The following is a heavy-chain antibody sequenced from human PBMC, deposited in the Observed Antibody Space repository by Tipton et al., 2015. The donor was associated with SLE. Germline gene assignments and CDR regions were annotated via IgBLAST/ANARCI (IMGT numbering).Heavy chain of an antibody. Sequence: LSLTCAVYGGSFSGYYWSWIRQAPGKGLEWVSAISGGGGSSDYADSVKGRFTISRDNFKNRLYLQMNSLRAEDTAVYYCARGRSWFDPWGQGTLVTVSS. V-gene: IGHV3-23*01. CDR2: ISGGGGSS. D-gene: IGHD3-10*01. J-gene: IGHJ5*02. CDR3: ARGRSWFDP. CDR1: GGSFSGYY.